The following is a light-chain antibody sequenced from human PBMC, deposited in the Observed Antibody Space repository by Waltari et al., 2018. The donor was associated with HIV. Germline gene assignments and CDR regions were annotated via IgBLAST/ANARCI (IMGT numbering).Light chain of an antibody. Sequence: EIVLTQSPGTLSLSPGERATLSCRASQSVSSSYLAWYQQKPGQAPRLLTYGASSSATGIPDRFSGSGAGTDFTLTISRLEPEDFAVYYCQQYGSSPPVTSGQGTRLEIK. CDR3: QQYGSSPPVT. CDR2: GAS. J-gene: IGKJ5*01. V-gene: IGKV3-20*01. CDR1: QSVSSSY.